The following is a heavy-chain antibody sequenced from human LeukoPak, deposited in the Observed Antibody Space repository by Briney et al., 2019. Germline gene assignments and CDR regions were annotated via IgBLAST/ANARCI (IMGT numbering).Heavy chain of an antibody. CDR3: ARDVVVTAIWYYFDY. Sequence: GGSLRLSCAASGFTFSSYAMSWIRQAPGKGLEWVAVISYDGGSNKYYADSVKDRFTISRDNSKNTLYLQMNSLRAEDTAVYYCARDVVVTAIWYYFDYWGQGTRVTVSS. D-gene: IGHD2-21*02. J-gene: IGHJ4*02. CDR1: GFTFSSYA. V-gene: IGHV3-30-3*01. CDR2: ISYDGGSNK.